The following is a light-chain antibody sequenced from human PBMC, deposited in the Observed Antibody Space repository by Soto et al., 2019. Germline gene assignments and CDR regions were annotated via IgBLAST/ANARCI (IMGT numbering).Light chain of an antibody. CDR2: DAS. CDR1: QSVTSY. Sequence: EIVLTQSPATLSLSPGERATLSCRASQSVTSYLAWYQQKPGQAPRLLIYDASNRATGIPARFSGSGSGTDFTLSVSSLEPEDFAVYYCQQRSNWPPTVDQGTKLEI. V-gene: IGKV3-11*01. J-gene: IGKJ2*01. CDR3: QQRSNWPPT.